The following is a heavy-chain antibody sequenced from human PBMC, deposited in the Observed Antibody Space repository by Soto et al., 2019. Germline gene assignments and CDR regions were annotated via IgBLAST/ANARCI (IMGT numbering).Heavy chain of an antibody. CDR1: GYTFTSYY. Sequence: ASVKVSCKASGYTFTSYYMHWVRQAPGQGLEWMGIINPSGGSTSYAQKFQGRVTMTRDTSTSTVYMELSSLRSEDTAVYYCARASDRPDTLGGLGMDVWGQGTTVTVS. CDR2: INPSGGST. CDR3: ARASDRPDTLGGLGMDV. V-gene: IGHV1-46*01. D-gene: IGHD2-15*01. J-gene: IGHJ6*02.